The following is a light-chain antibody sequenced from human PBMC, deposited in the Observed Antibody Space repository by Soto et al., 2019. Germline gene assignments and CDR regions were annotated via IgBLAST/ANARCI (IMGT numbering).Light chain of an antibody. CDR3: QQSYSSSWT. Sequence: DIQMTQSPSSLSASVGDRVTITCRASQSISNLLNWYQHKPGKAPKLLIYGTSTLQSGVPSRFSGSGSGTDVTLTISSLHREDFATYDCQQSYSSSWTFSQGNKVEIK. CDR2: GTS. V-gene: IGKV1-39*01. J-gene: IGKJ1*01. CDR1: QSISNL.